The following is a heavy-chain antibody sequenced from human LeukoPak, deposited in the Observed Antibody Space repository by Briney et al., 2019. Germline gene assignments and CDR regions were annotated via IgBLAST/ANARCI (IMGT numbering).Heavy chain of an antibody. CDR1: GFTFNSYG. V-gene: IGHV3-48*01. CDR3: GGEASNSYYMDA. Sequence: GGSLRLSCAVSGFTFNSYGVNRVRQAPGKGLEWLSYITSSSNIMYYADSVRGRFIISREHVKYSLYLQINGLRAEDTAVYYCGGEASNSYYMDAWGKGTTVTVS. D-gene: IGHD5-24*01. CDR2: ITSSSNIM. J-gene: IGHJ6*03.